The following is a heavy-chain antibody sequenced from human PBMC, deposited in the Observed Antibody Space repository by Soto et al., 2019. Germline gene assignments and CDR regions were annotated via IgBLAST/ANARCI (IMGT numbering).Heavy chain of an antibody. Sequence: EVSVKVSCKASGYTFTGYYMHWVRQAPGQGLEWMGWINPNSGGTNYAQKFQGWVTMTRDTSISTAYMELSRLRSDDTAVYYCARASLYYDYIWGSYRPSESTWFFDYWGQGTLVTVSS. CDR2: INPNSGGT. CDR3: ARASLYYDYIWGSYRPSESTWFFDY. J-gene: IGHJ4*02. V-gene: IGHV1-2*04. CDR1: GYTFTGYY. D-gene: IGHD3-16*02.